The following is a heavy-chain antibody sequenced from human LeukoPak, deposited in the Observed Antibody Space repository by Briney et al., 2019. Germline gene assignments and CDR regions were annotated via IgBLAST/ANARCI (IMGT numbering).Heavy chain of an antibody. CDR2: ISGSGSTI. CDR1: GFTFSSYE. J-gene: IGHJ4*02. CDR3: ARDRSTVAAWVDY. D-gene: IGHD4-23*01. V-gene: IGHV3-48*03. Sequence: GGSLRLSCAASGFTFSSYEMNWVCQAPGKGLEWVSYISGSGSTIYYADSVKGRFTISRDNAKNSLYLQMNSLRAEDTAVYYCARDRSTVAAWVDYWGQGTLVTVSS.